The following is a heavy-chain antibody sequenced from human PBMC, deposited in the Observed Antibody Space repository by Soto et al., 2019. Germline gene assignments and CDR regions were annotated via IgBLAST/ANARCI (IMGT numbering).Heavy chain of an antibody. CDR1: GFTFSTYW. CDR2: IKPDGSEK. CDR3: ARGDYYDTSGPFSDAFDI. Sequence: GGTLRLSCAASGFTFSTYWMSWVRQAPGKGLEWVANIKPDGSEKWYVDSVKGRFTISRDNAKNSLYLQMNSLRAEDTAVYYCARGDYYDTSGPFSDAFDIWGQGTMVTVSS. J-gene: IGHJ3*02. D-gene: IGHD3-22*01. V-gene: IGHV3-7*04.